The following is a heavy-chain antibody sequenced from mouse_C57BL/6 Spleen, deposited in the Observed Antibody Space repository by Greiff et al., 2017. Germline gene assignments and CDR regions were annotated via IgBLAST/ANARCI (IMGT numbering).Heavy chain of an antibody. Sequence: VKLMESGPGLVAPSQSLSITCTVSGFSLTSYGVDWVRQPPGKGLEWLGVIWGGGSTNYNSALMSRLSISKDNSKSQVFLKMNSLQTDDTAMYYCAKSFYGNYVDYAMDYWGQGTSVTVSS. CDR3: AKSFYGNYVDYAMDY. J-gene: IGHJ4*01. CDR1: GFSLTSYG. V-gene: IGHV2-9*01. CDR2: IWGGGST. D-gene: IGHD2-10*01.